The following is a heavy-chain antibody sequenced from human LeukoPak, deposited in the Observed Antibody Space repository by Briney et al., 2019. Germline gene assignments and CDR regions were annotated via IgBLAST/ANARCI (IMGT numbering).Heavy chain of an antibody. CDR2: IYYTGST. Sequence: SENLSLTCTVSGASINSGGYYWNWVRQHPGKGLEWIGYIYYTGSTSYSPSLKSRLTMSVDTSKNQFSLKLSSVTAADTALYYCTRGYFFDPWGQGTLVTVSS. D-gene: IGHD3-10*01. CDR3: TRGYFFDP. CDR1: GASINSGGYY. J-gene: IGHJ5*02. V-gene: IGHV4-31*03.